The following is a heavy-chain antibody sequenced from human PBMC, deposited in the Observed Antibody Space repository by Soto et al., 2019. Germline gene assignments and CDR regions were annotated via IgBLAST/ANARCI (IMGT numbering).Heavy chain of an antibody. V-gene: IGHV1-69*13. Sequence: ASVKVSCKASGGTFSSYAISWVRQAPGQGLEWMGGIIPIFGTANYAQKFQGRVTITADESTSTAYMELSSLRSEDTAVYYCARGLRDGYNYGDYWGQGTLVTVSS. CDR3: ARGLRDGYNYGDY. CDR2: IIPIFGTA. J-gene: IGHJ4*02. D-gene: IGHD5-12*01. CDR1: GGTFSSYA.